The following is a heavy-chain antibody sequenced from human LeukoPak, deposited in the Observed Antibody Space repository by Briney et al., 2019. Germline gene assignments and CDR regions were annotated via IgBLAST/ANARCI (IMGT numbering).Heavy chain of an antibody. Sequence: GGSLRLSCAASGFTFSSYAMSWVRQAPGKGLEWVSAISGSGGSTYYADSVKGRFTISRDDSKNTLYLQMNSLRAEDTAVYYCAKDQGSHYYGSGSYPNYWGQGTLVTVSS. D-gene: IGHD3-10*01. V-gene: IGHV3-23*01. J-gene: IGHJ4*02. CDR2: ISGSGGST. CDR3: AKDQGSHYYGSGSYPNY. CDR1: GFTFSSYA.